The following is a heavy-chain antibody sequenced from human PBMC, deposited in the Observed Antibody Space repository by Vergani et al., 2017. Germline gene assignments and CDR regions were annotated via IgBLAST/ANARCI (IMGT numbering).Heavy chain of an antibody. Sequence: QVQLQESGPGLVKPSETLSLTCTVSGGSISSYYWSWIRQPPGKGLEWIGYIYYSGSTNYNPSLKSRVTISVDTSKNQFSLKLSSVTAADTAVYYCANYCSXTSCRLGGIRNWFDPWGQGTLVTVSS. CDR1: GGSISSYY. D-gene: IGHD2-2*01. V-gene: IGHV4-59*01. CDR3: ANYCSXTSCRLGGIRNWFDP. J-gene: IGHJ5*02. CDR2: IYYSGST.